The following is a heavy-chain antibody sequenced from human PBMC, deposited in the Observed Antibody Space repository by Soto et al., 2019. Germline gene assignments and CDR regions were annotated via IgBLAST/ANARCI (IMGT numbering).Heavy chain of an antibody. V-gene: IGHV4-61*01. CDR2: IYYSGST. D-gene: IGHD5-18*01. J-gene: IGHJ5*02. CDR3: ARGGYSYGYWWFDP. CDR1: GGSVSSGSYY. Sequence: SETLSLTCTVSGGSVSSGSYYWSWIRQPPGKGLEWIGYIYYSGSTNYNPSLKSRVTISVDTSKNQFSLKLSSVTAADTAVYYCARGGYSYGYWWFDPWGQRTLVTVSS.